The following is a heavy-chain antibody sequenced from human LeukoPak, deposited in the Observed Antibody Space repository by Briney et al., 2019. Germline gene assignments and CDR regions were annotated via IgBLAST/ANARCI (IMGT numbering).Heavy chain of an antibody. J-gene: IGHJ6*02. CDR2: IDHRGSI. V-gene: IGHV4-34*01. Sequence: PSETLSLTCVVNGGSFTDYYWTWIRQAPGNGLEWVGDIDHRGSINYNPSLKSRVTISVDTSKNQFSLRLSSVTAADTAVYYCARGLVVVTMTSSIMDVWGQGTTDTVSS. CDR1: GGSFTDYY. CDR3: ARGLVVVTMTSSIMDV. D-gene: IGHD3-22*01.